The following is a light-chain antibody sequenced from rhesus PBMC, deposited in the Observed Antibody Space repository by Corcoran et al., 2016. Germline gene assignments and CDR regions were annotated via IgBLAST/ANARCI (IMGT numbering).Light chain of an antibody. CDR1: QGIDRE. V-gene: IGKV1-94*01. CDR3: LQDYTAPLT. Sequence: DTQMTQSPSYLSASVGDRVTVTCRASQGIDRELSWYQQKPGKAPTLLIYASSILQPGVSSRVSGNGSWTDLTLTISGLQPDGVSTYYCLQDYTAPLTFGGGTTVEIK. J-gene: IGKJ4*01. CDR2: ASS.